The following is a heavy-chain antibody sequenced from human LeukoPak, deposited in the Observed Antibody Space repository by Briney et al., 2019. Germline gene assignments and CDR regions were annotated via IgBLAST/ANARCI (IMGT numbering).Heavy chain of an antibody. CDR2: TSYDGSNK. V-gene: IGHV3-30-3*01. D-gene: IGHD3-16*01. CDR3: ARDPLGVADPSFDY. CDR1: GFTFSSYA. J-gene: IGHJ4*02. Sequence: GRSLRLSCAASGFTFSSYAMHWVRQAPGKGLEWVAVTSYDGSNKYYADSVKGRFTISRDNSKNTLYLQMNSLRAEDTAVYYCARDPLGVADPSFDYWGQGTLVTVSS.